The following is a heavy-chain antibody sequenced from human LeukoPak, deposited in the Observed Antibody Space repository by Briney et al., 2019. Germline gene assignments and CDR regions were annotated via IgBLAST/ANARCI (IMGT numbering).Heavy chain of an antibody. Sequence: PGGSLRLSCAASGFTFSSCGLHWVRQAPDKGLEWVAFISYDGSNKFYGDSVKGRFTISRDNSKNTLYLQMNSLRTEDTAVYYCAKDLFYYDKGGFDYWGQGTLVTVSS. CDR1: GFTFSSCG. V-gene: IGHV3-30*18. D-gene: IGHD3-22*01. J-gene: IGHJ4*02. CDR3: AKDLFYYDKGGFDY. CDR2: ISYDGSNK.